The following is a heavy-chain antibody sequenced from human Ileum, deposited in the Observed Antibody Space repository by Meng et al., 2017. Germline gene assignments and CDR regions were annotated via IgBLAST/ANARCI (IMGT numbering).Heavy chain of an antibody. J-gene: IGHJ4*02. CDR3: ARERAGYYYDY. Sequence: EWRRVGYGGGRVSPGGPLTLSCVASGFTFSPYTMDWVRQAPGKGLEWVSSIIGSGNNIYYADSVKGRFTISRDNAKSSLYLQMNSLRDEDTAVYYCARERAGYYYDYWGQGTLVTVSS. V-gene: IGHV3-21*01. D-gene: IGHD3-9*01. CDR2: IIGSGNNI. CDR1: GFTFSPYT.